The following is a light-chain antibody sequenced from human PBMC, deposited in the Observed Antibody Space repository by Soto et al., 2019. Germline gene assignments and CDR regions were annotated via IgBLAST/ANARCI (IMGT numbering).Light chain of an antibody. J-gene: IGKJ2*01. CDR1: QSINNNY. V-gene: IGKV3-20*01. CDR3: HQYGRSPPYT. CDR2: GSS. Sequence: EVVLTQSPGTLSLSPGERATLSCRASQSINNNYLAWYQQRPGQAPRLLIYGSSDSATGIPDRFSGSGSGTNVTLTISRLEPEDFAVYFCHQYGRSPPYTFGQGTKLEI.